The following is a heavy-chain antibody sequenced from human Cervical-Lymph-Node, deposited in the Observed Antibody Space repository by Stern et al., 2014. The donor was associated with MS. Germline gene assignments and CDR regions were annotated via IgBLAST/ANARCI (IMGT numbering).Heavy chain of an antibody. Sequence: EVQLVESGGGLVQPGGSLKLSCATSGFTFSGSAMHWVRQTSGKGLEWVGRIRGKVNGYATSSAASVKGRFTISRDDSKNTAYLQMNSLKIEDTAVYYCTTDGSGWSFWGQGTLVTVSS. CDR3: TTDGSGWSF. CDR1: GFTFSGSA. V-gene: IGHV3-73*01. J-gene: IGHJ4*02. D-gene: IGHD6-19*01. CDR2: IRGKVNGYAT.